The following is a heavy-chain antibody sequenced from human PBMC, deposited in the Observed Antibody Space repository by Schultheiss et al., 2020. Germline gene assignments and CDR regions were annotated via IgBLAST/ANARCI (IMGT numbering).Heavy chain of an antibody. Sequence: GGSLRLSCKGSGYSFTSYWIGWVRQMPGKGLEWMGLIYPPDSDTRYSPSFQGQVTISADKSISTAYLQWSSLKASDTAMYYCASGVVNPLPHLWGRGTLVTVSS. CDR2: IYPPDSDT. CDR1: GYSFTSYW. CDR3: ASGVVNPLPHL. V-gene: IGHV5-51*01. D-gene: IGHD2-15*01. J-gene: IGHJ2*01.